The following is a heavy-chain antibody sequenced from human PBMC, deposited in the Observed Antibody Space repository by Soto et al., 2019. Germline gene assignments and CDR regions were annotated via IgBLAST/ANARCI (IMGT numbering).Heavy chain of an antibody. J-gene: IGHJ5*02. Sequence: EVQLVESGGGLVQPGGSLRLSCAASGFTFNSYWMTWVRQAPGKGLEWVANIKQDGSEKYYVDSVKGRFTISRDNAKNSLYLQMNRLRAEDTAVYYCARGWGPAPWGQGTLVIVSS. CDR1: GFTFNSYW. CDR3: ARGWGPAP. D-gene: IGHD1-26*01. CDR2: IKQDGSEK. V-gene: IGHV3-7*02.